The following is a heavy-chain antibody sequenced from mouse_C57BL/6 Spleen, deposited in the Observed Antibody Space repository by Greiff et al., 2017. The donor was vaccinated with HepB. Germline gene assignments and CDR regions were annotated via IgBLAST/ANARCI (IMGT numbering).Heavy chain of an antibody. D-gene: IGHD1-1*01. CDR1: GYTFTSYW. V-gene: IGHV1-59*01. J-gene: IGHJ2*01. CDR2: IDPSDSYT. CDR3: ARRGFITTVVAPYFDY. Sequence: QVQLQQPGAELVRPGTSVKLSCKASGYTFTSYWMHWVKQRPGQGLEWIGVIDPSDSYTNYNQKFKGKATLTVDTSSSTAYMQLSSLTSEDSAVYYCARRGFITTVVAPYFDYWGQGTTLTVSS.